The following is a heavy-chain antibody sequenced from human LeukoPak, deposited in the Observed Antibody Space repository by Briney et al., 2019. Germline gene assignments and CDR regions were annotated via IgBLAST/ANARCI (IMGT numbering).Heavy chain of an antibody. D-gene: IGHD4-17*01. CDR3: ASSPGGTVTTGPDYMDV. J-gene: IGHJ6*03. Sequence: SETLSLTCTVSGGSISSGGYYWSWIRQPPGKGLEWIGYIYHSGSTYYNPSLKSRVTISVDRSKNQFSLKLSSVTAADTAVYYCASSPGGTVTTGPDYMDVWGKGTTVTVSS. V-gene: IGHV4-30-2*01. CDR2: IYHSGST. CDR1: GGSISSGGYY.